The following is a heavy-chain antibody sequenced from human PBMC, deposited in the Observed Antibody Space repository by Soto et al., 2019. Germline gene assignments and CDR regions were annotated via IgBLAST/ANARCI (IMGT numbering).Heavy chain of an antibody. V-gene: IGHV3-30*18. J-gene: IGHJ6*02. Sequence: QVQLVESGGGVVQPGRSLRLSCAASGFTFSSYGMHWVRQAPGKGLEWEAVISYDGSNKYYADSVKGRFTISRDNSKNTLYLQMNSLRAEDTAVYYCAKSIAARYYYYGMDVWGQGTTVTVSS. CDR1: GFTFSSYG. D-gene: IGHD6-6*01. CDR3: AKSIAARYYYYGMDV. CDR2: ISYDGSNK.